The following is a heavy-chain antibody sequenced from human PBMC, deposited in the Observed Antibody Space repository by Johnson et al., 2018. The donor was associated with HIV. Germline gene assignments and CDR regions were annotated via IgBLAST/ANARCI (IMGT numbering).Heavy chain of an antibody. J-gene: IGHJ3*02. D-gene: IGHD3-10*01. CDR2: ISYDGSNK. CDR1: GFTFSGYA. Sequence: QVQLVESGGGVVQPGRSLRLSCAASGFTFSGYAMHWVRQAPGMGLGWVALISYDGSNKYYADSVKGRFTISRDNSKNTLYVQMNSLRDEDTAVYYCAIGRGEFPRHAFDIWGQGTMVTVSS. V-gene: IGHV3-30-3*01. CDR3: AIGRGEFPRHAFDI.